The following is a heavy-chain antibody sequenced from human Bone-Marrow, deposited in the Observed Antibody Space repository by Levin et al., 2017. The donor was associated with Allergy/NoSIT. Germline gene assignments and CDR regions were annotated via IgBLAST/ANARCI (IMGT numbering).Heavy chain of an antibody. J-gene: IGHJ4*02. CDR1: GDSISSGDDY. D-gene: IGHD2-15*01. CDR2: IYYSGST. Sequence: ASETLSLTCTVSGDSISSGDDYWSWIRQSPGKGLEWIGYIYYSGSTSYNPSLKSRVIMSVDTSKNHFSLRLGSATAADTAVYYCARCSGGTCYSGLDSWGQGTLVTVSS. V-gene: IGHV4-30-4*01. CDR3: ARCSGGTCYSGLDS.